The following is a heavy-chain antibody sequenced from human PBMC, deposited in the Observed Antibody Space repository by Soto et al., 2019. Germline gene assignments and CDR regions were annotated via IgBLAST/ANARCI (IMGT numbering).Heavy chain of an antibody. D-gene: IGHD3-3*01. CDR1: GFTVSSNY. V-gene: IGHV3-53*01. Sequence: PGGSLRLSCAASGFTVSSNYMSWVRQAPGKGLEWVSVIYSGGSTYYADSVKGRFTISRDNSKNTLYLQMNSLRAEDTAVYYCARGKGKDSNYDFWSGSAYYYYGMDVWGQGTTVTVSS. CDR3: ARGKGKDSNYDFWSGSAYYYYGMDV. J-gene: IGHJ6*02. CDR2: IYSGGST.